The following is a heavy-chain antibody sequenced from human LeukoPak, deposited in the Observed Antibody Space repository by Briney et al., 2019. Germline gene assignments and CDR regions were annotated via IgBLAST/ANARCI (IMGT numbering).Heavy chain of an antibody. V-gene: IGHV1-2*02. CDR1: GYTFSDYY. CDR2: INPNSGGT. CDR3: ARDNCGGDCYSNNWFDP. J-gene: IGHJ5*02. Sequence: ASVKVSCKASGYTFSDYYMHWVRQAPGQGLEWMGWINPNSGGTNYAQKFQGRVTMTRDTSISTAYMELSRLRSDDTAVYYCARDNCGGDCYSNNWFDPWGQGTLVTVSS. D-gene: IGHD2-21*02.